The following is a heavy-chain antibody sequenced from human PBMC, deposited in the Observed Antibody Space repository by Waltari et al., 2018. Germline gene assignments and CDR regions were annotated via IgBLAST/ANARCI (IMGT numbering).Heavy chain of an antibody. Sequence: EVQLVESGGGLVQPGVSLRLSCAASGFTFSSSWMSWVRQAPGKGLEGVANIKQDGSEKYYVDSVKGRFTISRDNAKNSLYLQMNSLRAEDTAVYYCAREGGGGSHFDYWGQGTLVTVSS. J-gene: IGHJ4*02. D-gene: IGHD1-26*01. V-gene: IGHV3-7*01. CDR1: GFTFSSSW. CDR2: IKQDGSEK. CDR3: AREGGGGSHFDY.